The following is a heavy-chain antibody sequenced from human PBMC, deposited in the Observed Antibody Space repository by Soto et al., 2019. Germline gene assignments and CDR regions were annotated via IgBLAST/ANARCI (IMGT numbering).Heavy chain of an antibody. J-gene: IGHJ6*02. D-gene: IGHD1-26*01. CDR3: ARDSSYSGYNYYGMDV. CDR1: GGSINSYY. CDR2: IYFSGET. V-gene: IGHV4-4*07. Sequence: PSETLSLTCTVSGGSINSYYWSWIRQPTGKGLEWIGRIYFSGETNYNPSLKSRLTMSVDTSKTQFSLKLSSVTAADTAVYYCARDSSYSGYNYYGMDVWGQGTTVTVSS.